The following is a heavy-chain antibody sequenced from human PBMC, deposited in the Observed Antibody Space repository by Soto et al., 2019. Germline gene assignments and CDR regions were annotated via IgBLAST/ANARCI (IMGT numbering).Heavy chain of an antibody. CDR2: ISYDGKNE. D-gene: IGHD6-13*01. J-gene: IGHJ4*02. CDR1: GFAFSVYA. V-gene: IGHV3-30*04. Sequence: QVQLVESGGGVVQPGRSLRLSCAASGFAFSVYAIHCVRQAPGKGLEWVAAISYDGKNEHYAASVKGRFTISRDNSKDTLYLQMDSLRADDTAVYYCVREVAAGGTWNFDYWGQGTLVTVAS. CDR3: VREVAAGGTWNFDY.